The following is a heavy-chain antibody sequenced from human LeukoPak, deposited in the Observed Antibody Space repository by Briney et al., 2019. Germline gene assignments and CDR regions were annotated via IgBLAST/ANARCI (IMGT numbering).Heavy chain of an antibody. V-gene: IGHV3-73*01. CDR3: ASYDNDGDYYYNF. CDR2: VRTKGNNYAT. D-gene: IGHD3-22*01. J-gene: IGHJ4*02. Sequence: GGSLRLSCAASGFTFSASAMHWVRQASGRGLEWVGRVRTKGNNYATSCGPAVRGRFTISRDDSKNTAYLQMSSLKVEGTALYFCASYDNDGDYYYNFWGQGTLVTVSS. CDR1: GFTFSASA.